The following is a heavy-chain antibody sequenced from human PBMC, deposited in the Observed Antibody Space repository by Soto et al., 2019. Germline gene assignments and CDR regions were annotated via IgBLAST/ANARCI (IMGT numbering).Heavy chain of an antibody. D-gene: IGHD6-6*01. CDR1: GFTFSDHY. CDR3: ARGGGSSPFDY. J-gene: IGHJ4*02. CDR2: ISHRSLTI. Sequence: GGSLRLSCAASGFTFSDHYMAWFRQTPERGLEWLAYISHRSLTIYHARSVKDRFTISRDDATDSIYLQTNNLRVEDTAVYFCARGGGSSPFDYWGQGTVVTVSS. V-gene: IGHV3-11*01.